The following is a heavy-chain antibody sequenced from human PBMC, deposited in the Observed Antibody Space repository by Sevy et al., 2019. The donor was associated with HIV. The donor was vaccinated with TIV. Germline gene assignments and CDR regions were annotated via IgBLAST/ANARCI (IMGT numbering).Heavy chain of an antibody. J-gene: IGHJ4*02. Sequence: ASVKVSCKASGYTFTTYNIVWVRQPPGQGLEWLAWRSPYNGNKNYAQRVQGRVTMTTDTFTDPAFLELRSLKFDDTAVYDCARGSISWYDYWGQGTLVTVSS. CDR2: RSPYNGNK. CDR3: ARGSISWYDY. CDR1: GYTFTTYN. V-gene: IGHV1-18*01. D-gene: IGHD3-3*02.